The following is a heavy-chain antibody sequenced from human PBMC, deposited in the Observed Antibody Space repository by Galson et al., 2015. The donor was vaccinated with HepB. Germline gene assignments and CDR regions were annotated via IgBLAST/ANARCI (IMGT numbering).Heavy chain of an antibody. J-gene: IGHJ4*02. CDR1: GFTFSNAW. CDR3: TTEGLSGYYDSSGYYYFDY. CDR2: IKSKTYGGTT. V-gene: IGHV3-15*01. D-gene: IGHD3-22*01. Sequence: SLRLSCAASGFTFSNAWMTWVRQAPGKGLEWVGRIKSKTYGGTTDYAAPVKGRFTISRDDSKNTLYLQMNSLKTEDTAVYYRTTEGLSGYYDSSGYYYFDYWGQGTLVTVSS.